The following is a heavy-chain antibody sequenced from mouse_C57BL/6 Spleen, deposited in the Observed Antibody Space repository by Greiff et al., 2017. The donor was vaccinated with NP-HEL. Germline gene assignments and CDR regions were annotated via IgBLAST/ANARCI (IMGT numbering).Heavy chain of an antibody. CDR2: ISSGGDYI. J-gene: IGHJ4*01. V-gene: IGHV5-9-1*02. Sequence: EVKLMESGEGLVKPGGSLKLSCAASGFTFSSYAMSWVRQTPEKRLEWVAYISSGGDYIYYADTVKGRFTISRDNARNTLYLQMSSLKSEDTAMYYCTRELGRHYAMDYWGQGTSVTVSS. CDR1: GFTFSSYA. CDR3: TRELGRHYAMDY. D-gene: IGHD4-1*01.